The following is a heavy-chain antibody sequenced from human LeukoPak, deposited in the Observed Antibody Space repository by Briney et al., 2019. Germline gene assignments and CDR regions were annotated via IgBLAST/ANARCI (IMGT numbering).Heavy chain of an antibody. Sequence: GGSLRLSCEASGFTFSGSDLHWVRQAAGEGLEWVSAIGRSGNTYYSGSVKGRFTISRDNAKNSLYLQMNSLRAGDTALYYCAREMDDFSTGYGWNFDLWGRGTLVTVSS. CDR3: AREMDDFSTGYGWNFDL. V-gene: IGHV3-13*01. CDR2: IGRSGNT. D-gene: IGHD3/OR15-3a*01. CDR1: GFTFSGSD. J-gene: IGHJ2*01.